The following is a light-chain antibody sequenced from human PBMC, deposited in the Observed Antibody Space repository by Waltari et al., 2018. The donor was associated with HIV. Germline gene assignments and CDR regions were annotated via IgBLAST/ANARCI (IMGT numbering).Light chain of an antibody. J-gene: IGLJ2*01. CDR1: NSDIGGYNY. CDR3: SSYADRNGFYVV. CDR2: EVT. V-gene: IGLV2-8*01. Sequence: QSVLTPPPSASGSPGQSVTISCTGTNSDIGGYNYVSWYQQHPGKAPKLVISEVTKRPSGVPDRFSGSKSGTTASLTVSGLQAEDEADYYCSSYADRNGFYVVFGGGTRLTVL.